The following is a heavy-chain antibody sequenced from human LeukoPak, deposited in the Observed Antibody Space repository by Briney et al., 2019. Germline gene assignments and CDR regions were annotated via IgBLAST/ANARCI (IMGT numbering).Heavy chain of an antibody. J-gene: IGHJ3*02. D-gene: IGHD3-22*01. CDR3: AGLTYYYDSSGPRGAFDI. Sequence: SETLSLTCAVYGGSFSGYYWSWIRQPPGKGLEWIGEINHSGSTNYNPSLKSRVTISVDTSKNQFSLKLSSVTAADTAVYYCAGLTYYYDSSGPRGAFDIWGQGTMVTVSS. CDR2: INHSGST. CDR1: GGSFSGYY. V-gene: IGHV4-34*01.